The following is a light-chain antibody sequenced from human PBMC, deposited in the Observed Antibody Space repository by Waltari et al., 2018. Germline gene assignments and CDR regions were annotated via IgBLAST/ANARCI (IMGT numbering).Light chain of an antibody. J-gene: IGLJ2*01. V-gene: IGLV1-51*02. CDR1: SSNVGDNY. Sequence: QPVLTQPPSVSAAPGQKVTISCSGSSSNVGDNYVARYQHLPGTAPRLIIYENKIRPSGIPDQSSGSKSGTSATLAITGLQTGDEADYYCGTWDSSLSVVVFGGGTKVTVL. CDR3: GTWDSSLSVVV. CDR2: ENK.